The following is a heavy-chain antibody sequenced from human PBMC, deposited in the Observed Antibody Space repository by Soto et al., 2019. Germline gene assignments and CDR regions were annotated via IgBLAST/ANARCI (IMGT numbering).Heavy chain of an antibody. Sequence: LSLTCAVYGGSFSGYYWSWIRQPPGKGLEWIGEINHSGSTNYNPSLKSRVTISVDTSKNQFSLKLSSVTAADTAVYYCAREIVVVPAAIGGTRPYYFDYWGQGTLVTVSS. CDR3: AREIVVVPAAIGGTRPYYFDY. J-gene: IGHJ4*02. CDR1: GGSFSGYY. V-gene: IGHV4-34*01. D-gene: IGHD2-2*02. CDR2: INHSGST.